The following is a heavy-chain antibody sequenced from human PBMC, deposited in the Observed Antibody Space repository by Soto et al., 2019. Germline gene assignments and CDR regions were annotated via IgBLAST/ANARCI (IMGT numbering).Heavy chain of an antibody. CDR1: GFTFSSYG. CDR2: ISYDGSIK. V-gene: IGHV3-30*18. J-gene: IGHJ6*03. CDR3: AKDKRITRFGVVNYYYYMDV. D-gene: IGHD3-3*01. Sequence: GGSLRLSCAASGFTFSSYGIHWVRQAPGKGLEWVAVISYDGSIKDYADSVKGRFTISRDNSKNTLHLQMNSLRAEDTAVYYCAKDKRITRFGVVNYYYYMDVWGKGTTVTGSS.